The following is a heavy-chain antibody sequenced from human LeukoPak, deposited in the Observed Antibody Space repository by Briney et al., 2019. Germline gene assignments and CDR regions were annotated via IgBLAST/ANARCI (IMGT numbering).Heavy chain of an antibody. CDR1: GGSISSYY. J-gene: IGHJ4*02. Sequence: KSSETLSLTCTVSGGSISSYYWSWIRQPPGKGLEWIGYIYYSGSTNYNPSLKSRVTISVDTSKNQFSLKLNSVTAADTAVYYCARGGVDYDSSGLIDYWGQGTLVTVSS. D-gene: IGHD3-22*01. V-gene: IGHV4-59*01. CDR3: ARGGVDYDSSGLIDY. CDR2: IYYSGST.